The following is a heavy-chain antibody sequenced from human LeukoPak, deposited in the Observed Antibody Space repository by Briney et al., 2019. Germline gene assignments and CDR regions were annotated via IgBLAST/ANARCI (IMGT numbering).Heavy chain of an antibody. CDR1: GGSISSGGYY. J-gene: IGHJ5*02. Sequence: SETLSLTCTVSGGSISSGGYYWSWIRQHPGKGLEWIGYIYYSGSTYYNPSLKSRVTISVDMSKNQFSLKLSSVTAADTAVYYCARATVMFGEFATWGQGTLVTVSS. CDR2: IYYSGST. CDR3: ARATVMFGEFAT. D-gene: IGHD3-10*02. V-gene: IGHV4-31*03.